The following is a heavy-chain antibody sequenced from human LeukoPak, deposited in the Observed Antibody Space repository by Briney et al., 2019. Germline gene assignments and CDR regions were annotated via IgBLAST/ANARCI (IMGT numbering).Heavy chain of an antibody. CDR1: GYTFSSYG. CDR3: ARDLGSGIAEPFDH. CDR2: ISAYNGNT. V-gene: IGHV1-18*01. J-gene: IGHJ4*02. Sequence: GASVKVSCKASGYTFSSYGISWVRQAPGQGLEWMGWISAYNGNTNYAQKLQGRVTMTTDTSTSTAYMELRSLRSDDTAVYCCARDLGSGIAEPFDHWGQGTLVTVSS. D-gene: IGHD6-13*01.